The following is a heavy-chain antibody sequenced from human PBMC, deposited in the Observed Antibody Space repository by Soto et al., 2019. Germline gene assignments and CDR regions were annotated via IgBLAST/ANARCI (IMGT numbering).Heavy chain of an antibody. V-gene: IGHV1-2*02. CDR1: GYSVSDYF. CDR3: ARIKWGLDYYNGMDV. D-gene: IGHD1-26*01. CDR2: INPKTAAT. Sequence: QVQLVQSGAEEKKSGASVKVSCKASGYSVSDYFIQWVRQAPGQGLEWVAWINPKTAATNYAKKFQGRVSLTWDTSFSTAYMELTRLRPDDTAVYYCARIKWGLDYYNGMDVWGQGTTVIVSS. J-gene: IGHJ6*02.